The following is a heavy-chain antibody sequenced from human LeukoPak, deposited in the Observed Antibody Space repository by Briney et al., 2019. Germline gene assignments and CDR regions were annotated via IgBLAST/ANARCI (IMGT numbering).Heavy chain of an antibody. Sequence: SETLSLTCAVYGGSFSGYYWSWIRQPPGKGLEWIGYIYYSGSTNYNPSLKSRVTISVDTSKNQFSLKLSSVTAADTAVYYCARIRDYSNYDYWGQGTLVTVSS. V-gene: IGHV4-59*01. D-gene: IGHD4-11*01. J-gene: IGHJ4*02. CDR2: IYYSGST. CDR3: ARIRDYSNYDY. CDR1: GGSFSGYY.